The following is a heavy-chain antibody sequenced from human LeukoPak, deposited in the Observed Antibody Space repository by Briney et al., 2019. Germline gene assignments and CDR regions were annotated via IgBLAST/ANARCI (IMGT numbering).Heavy chain of an antibody. CDR2: VSAYNGNT. CDR3: ARGHTTMSLYFFDY. D-gene: IGHD5-18*01. J-gene: IGHJ4*02. CDR1: GFTFTNYY. V-gene: IGHV1-18*01. Sequence: ASVKVSFRASGFTFTNYYINWVRQAPGQGLEWMGLVSAYNGNTNYAQGLQGRVTMTTDTSTTTAYLELRSLRSDDTAVYYCARGHTTMSLYFFDYWGQGTLVTVSS.